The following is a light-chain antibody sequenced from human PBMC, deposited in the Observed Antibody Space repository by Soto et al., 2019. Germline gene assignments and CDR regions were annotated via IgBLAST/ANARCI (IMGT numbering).Light chain of an antibody. Sequence: QSALTQPASVSGSPGQSITISCTGTSSDVGGYNYVSWYQQLPGKAPKLMIYEVSNRPSGVSNRFSGSKSGNTASLTISGLQAEDEADDYCSSYTGSSTPYVFGTGTKLTVL. CDR3: SSYTGSSTPYV. CDR2: EVS. CDR1: SSDVGGYNY. V-gene: IGLV2-14*01. J-gene: IGLJ1*01.